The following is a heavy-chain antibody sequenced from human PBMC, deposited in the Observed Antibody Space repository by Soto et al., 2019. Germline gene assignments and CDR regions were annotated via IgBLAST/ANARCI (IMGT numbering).Heavy chain of an antibody. CDR3: ARVGGLEIQVATKIVGYYFDY. D-gene: IGHD3-3*01. V-gene: IGHV4-34*01. CDR1: GGSFSGYY. CDR2: INHSGST. Sequence: PSETLSLTCAVYGGSFSGYYWIWIRQPPGKGLEWIGEINHSGSTNYNPSLKSRVTISVDTSKNQFSLKLSSVTAADTAVYYCARVGGLEIQVATKIVGYYFDYCGQGTLVPSPQ. J-gene: IGHJ4*02.